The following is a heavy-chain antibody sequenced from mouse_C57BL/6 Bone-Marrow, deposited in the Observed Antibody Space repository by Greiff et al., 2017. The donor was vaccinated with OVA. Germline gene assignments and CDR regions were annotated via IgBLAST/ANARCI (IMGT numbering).Heavy chain of an antibody. V-gene: IGHV2-9-1*01. CDR1: GFSLTSYA. CDR2: IWTGGGT. J-gene: IGHJ4*01. CDR3: ARAYYSNYDAMDY. Sequence: VQGVESGPGLVAPSQSLSITCTVSGFSLTSYAISWVRQPPGKGLEWLGVIWTGGGTNYNSALKSRLSISKDNSKSQVFLKMNSLQTDDTARYYCARAYYSNYDAMDYWGQGTSVTVSS. D-gene: IGHD2-5*01.